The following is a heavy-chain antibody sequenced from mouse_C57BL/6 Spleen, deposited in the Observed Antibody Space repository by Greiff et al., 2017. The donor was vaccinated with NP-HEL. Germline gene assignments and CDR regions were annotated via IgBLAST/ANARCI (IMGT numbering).Heavy chain of an antibody. CDR2: IDPSDSYT. CDR1: GYTFTSYW. Sequence: VQLQQPGAELVMPGASVKLSCKASGYTFTSYWMHWVKQRPGQGLEWIGEIDPSDSYTNYNQKFKGKSTLTVDKSSSTAYMQLSSLTSEDSAVYYCARRKGFTTVDWYFDVWGTGTTVTVSS. V-gene: IGHV1-69*01. D-gene: IGHD1-1*01. CDR3: ARRKGFTTVDWYFDV. J-gene: IGHJ1*03.